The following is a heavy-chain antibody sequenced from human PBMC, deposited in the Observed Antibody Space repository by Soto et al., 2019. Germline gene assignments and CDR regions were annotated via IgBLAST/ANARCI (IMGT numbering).Heavy chain of an antibody. Sequence: ASVKLSCKASGYTFTSYYMHWVRQAPGQGLEWMGIINPSGGSTSYAQKFQGRVTMTRDTSTSTVYMELSSLRSEDTAVYYCARDRDGGYSSSSGPFDYWGQGTLVTVSS. J-gene: IGHJ4*02. CDR2: INPSGGST. CDR1: GYTFTSYY. D-gene: IGHD6-6*01. V-gene: IGHV1-46*01. CDR3: ARDRDGGYSSSSGPFDY.